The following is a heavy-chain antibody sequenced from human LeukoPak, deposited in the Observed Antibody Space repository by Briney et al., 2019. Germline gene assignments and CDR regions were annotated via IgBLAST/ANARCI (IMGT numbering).Heavy chain of an antibody. J-gene: IGHJ4*02. V-gene: IGHV4-59*08. CDR1: GGSISSYY. CDR3: ASGDYGDFSRFDF. D-gene: IGHD4-17*01. Sequence: SETLSLTCTVSGGSISSYYWSWIRQPTGKGLEWIGYIHYSGSTNHNPSLKSRVTISVDTSKNQFSLKLSSVTAADTAVYYCASGDYGDFSRFDFWGQGTLVTVSS. CDR2: IHYSGST.